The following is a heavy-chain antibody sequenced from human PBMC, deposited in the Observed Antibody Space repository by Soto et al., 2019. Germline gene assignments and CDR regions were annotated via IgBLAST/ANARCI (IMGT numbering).Heavy chain of an antibody. D-gene: IGHD2-2*01. V-gene: IGHV1-3*01. Sequence: QVQLVQSGAEVKKPGASVKVSCKASGYTFTSYAMHWVRQAPGQRLEWMGWINAGNGNTKYSQKFQGRVTITRDTSASTAYMELSSLRSEDTAVYYCARETTFYCSSTSCYVYYYGMDVW. CDR2: INAGNGNT. CDR1: GYTFTSYA. CDR3: ARETTFYCSSTSCYVYYYGMDV. J-gene: IGHJ6*01.